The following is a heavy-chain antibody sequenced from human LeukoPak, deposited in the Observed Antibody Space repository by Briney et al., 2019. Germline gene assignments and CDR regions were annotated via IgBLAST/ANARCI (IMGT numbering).Heavy chain of an antibody. J-gene: IGHJ6*03. CDR1: GYSISSGYY. CDR2: IYYSGST. CDR3: TRGSIAYYYMDV. Sequence: SETLSLTCTVSGYSISSGYYWGWIRQPPGKGLEWIGNIYYSGSTNYNPSLKSRVTISVDTSKNQFSLKLSSVTAADTAVYYCTRGSIAYYYMDVWGKGTPVTISS. V-gene: IGHV4-38-2*02. D-gene: IGHD3-22*01.